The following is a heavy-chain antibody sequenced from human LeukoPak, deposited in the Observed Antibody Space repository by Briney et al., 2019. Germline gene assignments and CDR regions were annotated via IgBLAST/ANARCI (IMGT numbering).Heavy chain of an antibody. D-gene: IGHD2-2*01. CDR1: GFTFGDYA. CDR3: ARRDCSGSSCYGIDY. J-gene: IGHJ4*02. V-gene: IGHV3-7*01. CDR2: INKDGSEK. Sequence: GGSLRLSCTASGFTFGDYAMSWVRQAPGKGLEWVANINKDGSEKYYVDSVRGRFTISRDNAKNLLYLQMKSLRAEDTALYYCARRDCSGSSCYGIDYWGQGTLVTVSS.